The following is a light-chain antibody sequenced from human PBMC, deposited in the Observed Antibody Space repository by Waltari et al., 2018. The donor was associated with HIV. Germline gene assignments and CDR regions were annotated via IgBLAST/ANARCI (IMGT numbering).Light chain of an antibody. Sequence: QSALTQPASVSGSPGQSLTISCTGTSSNIGTYSLVSWHQQHPGKAPKTLIYEVSQRPSGVSNRFSGSKSGNTASLTISGLQAEDEADYYCCSYAGSSTLVFGGGTKVTVL. CDR1: SSNIGTYSL. J-gene: IGLJ3*02. CDR3: CSYAGSSTLV. V-gene: IGLV2-23*02. CDR2: EVS.